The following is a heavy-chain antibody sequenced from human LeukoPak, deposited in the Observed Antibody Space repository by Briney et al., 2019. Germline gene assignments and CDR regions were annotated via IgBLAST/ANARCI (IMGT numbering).Heavy chain of an antibody. CDR1: GGSISSSSYY. Sequence: SETLSLTCTVSGGSISSSSYYWGWIRQPPGKGLEWIGSIYYSGSTYYNPSLKGRVTISVDTSQNQFSLKLGSVTAADTAVYYCASDYDSSGYYALDYWGQGPLVTVFS. CDR2: IYYSGST. J-gene: IGHJ4*02. CDR3: ASDYDSSGYYALDY. V-gene: IGHV4-39*01. D-gene: IGHD3-22*01.